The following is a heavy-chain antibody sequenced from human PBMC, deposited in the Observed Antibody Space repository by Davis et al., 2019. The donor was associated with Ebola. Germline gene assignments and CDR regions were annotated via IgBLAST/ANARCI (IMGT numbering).Heavy chain of an antibody. CDR2: INSDGSTT. Sequence: PGGSLRLSCEASRFTFSDSWMHWVRQVPGKGLVWVARINSDGSTTYYADSVKGRFTISRDNSKNTLYLRMNSLRAEDTALYYCAKDCTSGVCYHDYWGQGTLVSVSS. CDR1: RFTFSDSW. CDR3: AKDCTSGVCYHDY. V-gene: IGHV3-74*01. J-gene: IGHJ4*02. D-gene: IGHD2-8*01.